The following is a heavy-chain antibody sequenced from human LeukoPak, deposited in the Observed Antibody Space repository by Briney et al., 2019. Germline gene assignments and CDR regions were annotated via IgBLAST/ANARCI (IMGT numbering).Heavy chain of an antibody. CDR3: ARLWYCSGGSCYSYMDV. CDR1: GGSFSGYY. D-gene: IGHD2-15*01. Sequence: SETLSLTCAVYGGSFSGYYWSWIRQPPGKGLEWIGSIYYSGSTYYNPSLKSRVTISVDTSKNQFSLKLSSVTAADTAVYYCARLWYCSGGSCYSYMDVWGKGTTVTISS. CDR2: IYYSGST. V-gene: IGHV4-34*01. J-gene: IGHJ6*03.